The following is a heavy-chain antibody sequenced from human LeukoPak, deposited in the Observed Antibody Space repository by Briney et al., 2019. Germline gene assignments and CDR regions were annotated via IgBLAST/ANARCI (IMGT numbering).Heavy chain of an antibody. Sequence: SQTLSPTCTVSGGSISSSSYYWGWIRQPPGKGLEWIGSIYYSGSTYYNPSLKSQVTISVDTSKNQFSLKLSSVTAADTAVYYCARGDMTTVTYNWFDPWGQGTLVTVSS. CDR3: ARGDMTTVTYNWFDP. D-gene: IGHD4-17*01. J-gene: IGHJ5*02. CDR1: GGSISSSSYY. V-gene: IGHV4-39*07. CDR2: IYYSGST.